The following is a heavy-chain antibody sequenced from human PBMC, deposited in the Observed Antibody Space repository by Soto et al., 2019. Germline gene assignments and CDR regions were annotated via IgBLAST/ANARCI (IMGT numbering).Heavy chain of an antibody. V-gene: IGHV4-61*01. D-gene: IGHD1-26*01. CDR2: IYYSGST. J-gene: IGHJ5*02. CDR1: GDSVISGSYY. Sequence: SETLSLTCTVSGDSVISGSYYGILIRQPPGKGLEWIGNIYYSGSTNYNPALKTRVTMSIDTPKNQVSLRLNSMTAADTAVYYCASMLVTGEPKTTWFDPWGQGTLVTVSS. CDR3: ASMLVTGEPKTTWFDP.